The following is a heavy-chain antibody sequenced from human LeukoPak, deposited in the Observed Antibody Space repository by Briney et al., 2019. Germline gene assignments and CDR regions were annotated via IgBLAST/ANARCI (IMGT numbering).Heavy chain of an antibody. CDR3: ASVRIEVDAFDI. CDR1: GYSISSGYY. V-gene: IGHV4-38-2*02. D-gene: IGHD2-15*01. J-gene: IGHJ3*02. CDR2: IYHIGST. Sequence: SETLSLTCTVSGYSISSGYYWGWIRQPPGKGLEWIGSIYHIGSTYYNPSLKSRVTISVDTSKNQFSLKLSSVTAADTAVYYCASVRIEVDAFDIWGQGTMVTVSS.